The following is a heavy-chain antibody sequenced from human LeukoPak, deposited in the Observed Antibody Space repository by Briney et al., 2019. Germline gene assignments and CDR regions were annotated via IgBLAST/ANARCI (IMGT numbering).Heavy chain of an antibody. CDR1: GFTFSSYG. V-gene: IGHV3-30*02. CDR3: AKDISVVVVAATSYYFDY. CDR2: IRYDGSNK. Sequence: SGGSLRLSCAASGFTFSSYGMHWVRQAPGKGLEWVAFIRYDGSNKYYADSVKGRFTISRENSKNTLYLQMNSLRAEDTAVYYCAKDISVVVVAATSYYFDYWGQGTLVTVSS. D-gene: IGHD2-15*01. J-gene: IGHJ4*02.